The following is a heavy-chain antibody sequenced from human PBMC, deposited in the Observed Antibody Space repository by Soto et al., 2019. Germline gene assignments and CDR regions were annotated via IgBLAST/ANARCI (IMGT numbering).Heavy chain of an antibody. D-gene: IGHD3-3*01. J-gene: IGHJ6*01. CDR1: GFSFSSYA. V-gene: IGHV3-23*01. CDR3: ANFFFYGEDGIRDTRKVLAF. Sequence: GGSLRLSCAASGFSFSSYAMSWARQAPGKGLEWVSAISGSGGSTYYADSVKGRFTISRDNSKNTLYLQMNSLRAEGTAVYYCANFFFYGEDGIRDTRKVLAFRGKGTSDTVTP. CDR2: ISGSGGST.